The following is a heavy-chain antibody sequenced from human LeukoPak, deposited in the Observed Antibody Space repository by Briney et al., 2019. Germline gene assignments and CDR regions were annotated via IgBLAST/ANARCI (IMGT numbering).Heavy chain of an antibody. D-gene: IGHD2-15*01. CDR1: GITFSDQY. J-gene: IGHJ4*02. CDR3: ARTARLLGH. Sequence: PGGSLRLSCAVSGITFSDQYMNWLRQAPGKGLEWVSYISPDSRDTNYIDSVKGRSIISRDNARNSLFLQMNSLRAEDTAVYYCARTARLLGHWGQGTLVTVSS. CDR2: ISPDSRDT. V-gene: IGHV3-11*06.